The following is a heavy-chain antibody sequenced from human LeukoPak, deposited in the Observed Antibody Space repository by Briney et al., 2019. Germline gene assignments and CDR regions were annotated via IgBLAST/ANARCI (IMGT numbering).Heavy chain of an antibody. J-gene: IGHJ4*02. CDR2: ISYDGSNK. CDR1: GFTFSSYA. D-gene: IGHD6-19*01. V-gene: IGHV3-30-3*02. Sequence: GGSLRLSCAASGFTFSSYAMHWVRQAPGKGLEWVAVISYDGSNKYYADSVKGRFTISRDNSKNTLYLQMNSLRAEDTAVYYCANDRDYSSGWTYDYWGQGTLVTVSS. CDR3: ANDRDYSSGWTYDY.